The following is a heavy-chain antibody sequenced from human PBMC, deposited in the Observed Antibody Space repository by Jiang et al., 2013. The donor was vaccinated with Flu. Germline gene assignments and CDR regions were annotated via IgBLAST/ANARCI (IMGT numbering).Heavy chain of an antibody. CDR2: INPNSGGT. D-gene: IGHD2-2*01. V-gene: IGHV1-2*04. J-gene: IGHJ6*02. Sequence: SGAEVKKPGASVKVSCKASGYTFTGYYMHWVRQAPGQGLEWMGWINPNSGGTNYAQKFQGWVTMTRDTSISTAYMELSRLRSDDTAVYYCAREGDCSSTSCYHYYYYGMDVWGQGTHGHRLL. CDR1: GYTFTGYY. CDR3: AREGDCSSTSCYHYYYYGMDV.